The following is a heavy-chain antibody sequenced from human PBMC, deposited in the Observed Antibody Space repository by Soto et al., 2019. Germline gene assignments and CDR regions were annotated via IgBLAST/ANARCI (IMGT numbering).Heavy chain of an antibody. J-gene: IGHJ3*02. CDR1: GGSISSSNW. Sequence: LSLTCAVSGGSISSSNWWSWVRQPPGKGLEWIGEIYHSGSTNYNPSLKSRVTISVDKSKNQFSLKLSSVTAADTAVYYCARARIAAAGNDAFDIWGQGTMVTVSS. D-gene: IGHD6-13*01. CDR2: IYHSGST. CDR3: ARARIAAAGNDAFDI. V-gene: IGHV4-4*02.